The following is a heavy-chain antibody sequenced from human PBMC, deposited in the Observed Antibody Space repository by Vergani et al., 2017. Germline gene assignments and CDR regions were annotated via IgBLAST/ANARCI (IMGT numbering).Heavy chain of an antibody. V-gene: IGHV3-30*18. Sequence: QVQLVESGGGVVQPGRSLRLSCAASGFTFSSYGMHWVRQAPGKGLEWVAVISHDGSNKYYADSVKGRFTISRDNSKNTLYLQMNSLRAEDTALYYCAKEPLGEAYCGGDCDSGLGYFDYWGQGTLVTVSS. CDR1: GFTFSSYG. D-gene: IGHD2-21*02. J-gene: IGHJ4*02. CDR3: AKEPLGEAYCGGDCDSGLGYFDY. CDR2: ISHDGSNK.